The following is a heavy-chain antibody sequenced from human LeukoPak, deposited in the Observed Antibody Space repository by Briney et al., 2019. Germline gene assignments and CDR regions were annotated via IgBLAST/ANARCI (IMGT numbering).Heavy chain of an antibody. V-gene: IGHV4-34*01. J-gene: IGHJ5*02. CDR1: GGSLSGYY. D-gene: IGHD2-15*01. Sequence: SETLSLTCAVYGGSLSGYYWSWIRQPPGKGLEWIGEINHSGSTNYNPSLKSRVTISVDTSKNQFSLKLSSVTAADTAVYYCARGPRDIVVVVAATGWFDPWGQGTLVTVSS. CDR2: INHSGST. CDR3: ARGPRDIVVVVAATGWFDP.